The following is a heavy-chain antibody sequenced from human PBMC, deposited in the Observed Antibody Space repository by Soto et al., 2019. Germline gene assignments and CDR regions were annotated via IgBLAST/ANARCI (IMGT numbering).Heavy chain of an antibody. D-gene: IGHD3-16*01. J-gene: IGHJ4*02. CDR3: ARRLDHDVRFRPVWYYFDY. CDR1: GGSISSSSYY. V-gene: IGHV4-39*01. CDR2: IYYSGST. Sequence: QLQLQESGPGLVKPSETLSLTCTVSGGSISSSSYYWGWIRQPPGKGLEWIGSIYYSGSTYYNPSLKSRVTISVDTSKNQFSLKLSSVTAADTAVYYCARRLDHDVRFRPVWYYFDYWGQGTLVTVSS.